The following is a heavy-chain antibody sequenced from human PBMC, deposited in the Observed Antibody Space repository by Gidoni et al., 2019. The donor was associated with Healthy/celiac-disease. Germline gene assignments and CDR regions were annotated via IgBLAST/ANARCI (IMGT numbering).Heavy chain of an antibody. CDR1: VGSITRGGYY. Sequence: QVQLQESGPGLVKPSQTLSLTCTVPVGSITRGGYYWSWIRQHPGKGLEWIGYIYYGGSTYYNPSLKSRVTISVDTSKNQFSLKLSSVTAADTAVYYCASTTTYYDIWTGGETDWYFDLWGRGTLVTVSS. CDR2: IYYGGST. J-gene: IGHJ2*01. D-gene: IGHD3-9*01. V-gene: IGHV4-31*03. CDR3: ASTTTYYDIWTGGETDWYFDL.